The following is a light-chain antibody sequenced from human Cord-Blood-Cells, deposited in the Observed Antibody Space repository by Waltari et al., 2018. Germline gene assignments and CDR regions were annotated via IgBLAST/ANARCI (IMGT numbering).Light chain of an antibody. CDR1: ALPKQY. J-gene: IGLJ2*01. Sequence: SYELTQQPSVSVSPGQTARLTCSGDALPKQYASWYQQKPGQAPVLVIYKDSERPSGIPERFSGSSSGTTVTLTISGVQAEDEADYYCQSADSSGTYVVFGGGTKLTVL. V-gene: IGLV3-25*03. CDR3: QSADSSGTYVV. CDR2: KDS.